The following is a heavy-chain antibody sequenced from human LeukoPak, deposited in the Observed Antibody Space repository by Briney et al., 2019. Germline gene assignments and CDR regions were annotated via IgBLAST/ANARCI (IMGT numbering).Heavy chain of an antibody. V-gene: IGHV3-64*02. CDR2: ISTNGGST. D-gene: IGHD5-18*01. Sequence: PGGSLRLSCAASGFTFSSYAMHWVRQAPGKGLEYVSGISTNGGSTYYADSVKGRFTISRDNSKNTRFLQMGSLRAEDMAVYYCARGGGRNTTMVWAFDYWGQGTLVTVSS. J-gene: IGHJ4*02. CDR3: ARGGGRNTTMVWAFDY. CDR1: GFTFSSYA.